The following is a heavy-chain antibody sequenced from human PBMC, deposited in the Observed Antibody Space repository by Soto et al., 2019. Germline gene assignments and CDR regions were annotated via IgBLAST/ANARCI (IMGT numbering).Heavy chain of an antibody. CDR2: IFYSGST. CDR3: ARGYRPSGYSSSRVFDY. D-gene: IGHD6-13*01. Sequence: QVQLQESGPGLVQPSQTLSLICTVSGGSINSGGYYWNWIRQHPRTGLAWIGSIFYSGSTYYNPFLRGRATISADTSDNQLSLPLTSVTDGDTAVYFCARGYRPSGYSSSRVFDYWSQGTLVDVSS. V-gene: IGHV4-31*03. J-gene: IGHJ4*01. CDR1: GGSINSGGYY.